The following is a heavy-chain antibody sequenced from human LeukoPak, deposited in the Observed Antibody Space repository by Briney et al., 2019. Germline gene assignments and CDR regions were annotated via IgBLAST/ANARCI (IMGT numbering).Heavy chain of an antibody. CDR2: ISSNGGST. CDR1: GFIFGDYA. D-gene: IGHD3-10*01. J-gene: IGHJ3*02. Sequence: GGSLRLSCTGSGFIFGDYAMSWVRQAPGKGLEYVSAISSNGGSTYYANSVKGGFTISRDNSKNTLYLQMGSLRAEDMAVYYCARDRGSGSRDAFDIWGQGTMVTVSS. V-gene: IGHV3-64*01. CDR3: ARDRGSGSRDAFDI.